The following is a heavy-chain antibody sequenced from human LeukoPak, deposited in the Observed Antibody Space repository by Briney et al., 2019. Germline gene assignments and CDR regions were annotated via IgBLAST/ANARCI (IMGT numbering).Heavy chain of an antibody. V-gene: IGHV4-4*02. CDR3: ARGKGVTYKNAFDL. CDR1: GGSISNTNW. D-gene: IGHD2-21*02. Sequence: PSGTLSLTCGVSGGSISNTNWWSWVRQPPGQGLEWIGEISLTGLTHYNPYLESRVTVSLDKSKNQLSLNLTSVTAADTAVYYCARGKGVTYKNAFDLWGQGTKVTVSS. CDR2: ISLTGLT. J-gene: IGHJ3*01.